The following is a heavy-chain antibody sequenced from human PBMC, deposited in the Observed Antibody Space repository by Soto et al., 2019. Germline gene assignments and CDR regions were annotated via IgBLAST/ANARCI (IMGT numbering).Heavy chain of an antibody. CDR1: GGSFSGYY. Sequence: SETLSLTCAVYGGSFSGYYWSWIRQPPGKGLEWIGEINHSGSTNYNPSLKSRVTISVDTSKNQFSLKLSSVTAADTAVYYCARGARIAAAGTSFDYWGQGTLVTVSS. CDR2: INHSGST. D-gene: IGHD6-13*01. J-gene: IGHJ4*02. CDR3: ARGARIAAAGTSFDY. V-gene: IGHV4-34*01.